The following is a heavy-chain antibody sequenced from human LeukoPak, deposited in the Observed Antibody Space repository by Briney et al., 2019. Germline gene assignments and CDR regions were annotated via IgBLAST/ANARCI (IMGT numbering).Heavy chain of an antibody. V-gene: IGHV3-11*04. CDR3: ARAASKGITGTAPVGS. CDR1: GFTFSDYY. J-gene: IGHJ4*02. CDR2: ISSSGSTI. Sequence: PGGSLRLSXAASGFTFSDYYMSWIRQAPGKGLEWVSYISSSGSTIYYADSVKGRFTISSDNAKNSLYLQMNSLRAEDTAVYYCARAASKGITGTAPVGSWGQGTLVTVSS. D-gene: IGHD1-20*01.